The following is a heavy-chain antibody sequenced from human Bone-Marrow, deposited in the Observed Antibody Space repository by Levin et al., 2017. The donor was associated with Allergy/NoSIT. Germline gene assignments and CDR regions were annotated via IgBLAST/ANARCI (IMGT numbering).Heavy chain of an antibody. Sequence: SQTLSLTCAVYGGSFSGYYWSWIRQPPGKGLEWIGEINHSGSTNYNPSLKSRVTISVDTSKNQFSLKLSSVTAADTAVYYCAKKDYYYYYMDVWGKGTTVTVSS. CDR1: GGSFSGYY. V-gene: IGHV4-34*01. CDR2: INHSGST. J-gene: IGHJ6*03. CDR3: AKKDYYYYYMDV.